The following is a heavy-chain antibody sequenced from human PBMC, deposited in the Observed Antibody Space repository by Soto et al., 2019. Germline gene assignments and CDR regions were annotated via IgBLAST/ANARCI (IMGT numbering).Heavy chain of an antibody. CDR1: GYSFTSYW. CDR2: IYPGDSDT. J-gene: IGHJ4*02. CDR3: ARHFVTTVTTSDIDY. D-gene: IGHD4-4*01. Sequence: PGESLKISCKGSGYSFTSYWIGWVRQMPGKGLEWMGIIYPGDSDTRYSPSFQGQVTISADKSISTAYLQWSSLKASDTAMYYCARHFVTTVTTSDIDYWGQGTLVTVSS. V-gene: IGHV5-51*01.